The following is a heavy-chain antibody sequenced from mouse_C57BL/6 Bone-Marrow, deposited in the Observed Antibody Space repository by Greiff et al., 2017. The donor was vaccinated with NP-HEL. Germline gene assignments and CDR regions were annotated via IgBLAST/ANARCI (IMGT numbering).Heavy chain of an antibody. CDR1: GYTFTDYY. CDR3: ASPLLLCYARDY. J-gene: IGHJ4*01. Sequence: VQLQQSGPELVKPGASVKISCKASGYTFTDYYMNWVKQSHGKSLEWIGDINPNNGGTSYNQKFKGKATLTVDKSSSTAYMELRILTSEDSAVYYCASPLLLCYARDYWGQGTSVTVST. D-gene: IGHD2-1*01. V-gene: IGHV1-26*01. CDR2: INPNNGGT.